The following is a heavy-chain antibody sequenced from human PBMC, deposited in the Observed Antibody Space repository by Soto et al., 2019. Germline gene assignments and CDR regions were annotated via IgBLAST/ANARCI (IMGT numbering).Heavy chain of an antibody. CDR1: GYTFTNYG. D-gene: IGHD5-18*01. J-gene: IGHJ6*02. CDR3: ARGYSYGETYYYYGMDV. Sequence: ASVKVSCKTSGYTFTNYGISWVRQAPGQGLEWMGWISAYNGNTNYAQKLQGRVTMTTDTSTSTAYMELRSLRSDDTAVYYCARGYSYGETYYYYGMDVWGQGTTVTVSS. V-gene: IGHV1-18*01. CDR2: ISAYNGNT.